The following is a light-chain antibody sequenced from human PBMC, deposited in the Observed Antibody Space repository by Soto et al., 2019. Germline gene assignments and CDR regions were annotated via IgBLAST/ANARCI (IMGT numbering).Light chain of an antibody. J-gene: IGKJ5*01. Sequence: DIQMTQSPSSLSAFVGDRVTITCRASQSITTYLNWYQQKPGKAPKLLIYAASTLQVGVPSRFNGSGSGTDFTLAINNLQPEDFATYYCHQTYSSPPSTFGQGTRLEIK. CDR2: AAS. V-gene: IGKV1-39*01. CDR3: HQTYSSPPST. CDR1: QSITTY.